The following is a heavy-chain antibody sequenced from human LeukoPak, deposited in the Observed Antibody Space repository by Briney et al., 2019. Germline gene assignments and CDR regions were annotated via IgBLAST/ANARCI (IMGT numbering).Heavy chain of an antibody. J-gene: IGHJ4*02. Sequence: ASVKVSCKASGYTFTSYGISWVRQAPGQGLEWMGLISAYNGNTNYAQKLQGRVTMTTDTSTSTAYMELRSLRSDDTAVYYCARKYSSGWYGYLDYWGQGTLVTVSS. CDR1: GYTFTSYG. V-gene: IGHV1-18*01. D-gene: IGHD6-19*01. CDR2: ISAYNGNT. CDR3: ARKYSSGWYGYLDY.